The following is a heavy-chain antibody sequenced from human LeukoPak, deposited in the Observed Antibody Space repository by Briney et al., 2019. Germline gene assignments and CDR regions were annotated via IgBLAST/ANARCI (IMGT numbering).Heavy chain of an antibody. V-gene: IGHV3-23*01. Sequence: GGSLRLSCAGSGFMFSNHAMSWVRQAPGKGLEWVSGISTRGGGIYYADSVKGRFTISRDNSKNTLYLRMKSLRAEDTAVYYCAKDGFDYYDSSGYYYFDYWGQGTLVTVSS. D-gene: IGHD3-22*01. CDR1: GFMFSNHA. J-gene: IGHJ4*02. CDR3: AKDGFDYYDSSGYYYFDY. CDR2: ISTRGGGI.